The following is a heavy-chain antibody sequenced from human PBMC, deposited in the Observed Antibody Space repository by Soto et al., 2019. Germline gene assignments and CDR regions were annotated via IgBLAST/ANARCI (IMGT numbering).Heavy chain of an antibody. CDR1: GYSISSGYY. V-gene: IGHV4-38-2*02. CDR3: ERDAPGGSSWFFSIEPPFDY. Sequence: SETLSLTCAVSGYSISSGYYWVCIRQPPGKGLEWIGSIYHSGSTYYNPSLKSRVTISVDTSKNQFSLKLSSVTAADTAVYYCERDAPGGSSWFFSIEPPFDYWGQGTLVTVSS. CDR2: IYHSGST. J-gene: IGHJ4*02. D-gene: IGHD6-13*01.